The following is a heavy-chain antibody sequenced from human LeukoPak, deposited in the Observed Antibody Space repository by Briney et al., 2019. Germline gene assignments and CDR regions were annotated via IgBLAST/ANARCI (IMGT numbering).Heavy chain of an antibody. J-gene: IGHJ4*02. CDR3: ARGSDYGSSGYYWWVLDY. CDR2: IHHSGST. CDR1: GGSINSRNW. Sequence: PSETLSLTCAVSGGSINSRNWWSWFRQPPGKGLEWIGEIHHSGSTNYNPFLKSRVTISVDKSKNQFSLNLSSVTAADTAVYYCARGSDYGSSGYYWWVLDYWGQGILVTVSS. V-gene: IGHV4-4*02. D-gene: IGHD3-22*01.